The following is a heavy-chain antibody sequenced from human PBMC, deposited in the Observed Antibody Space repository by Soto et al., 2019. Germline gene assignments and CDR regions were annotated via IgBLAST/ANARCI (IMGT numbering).Heavy chain of an antibody. CDR2: IYWDDDK. J-gene: IGHJ6*02. D-gene: IGHD2-15*01. Sequence: QITLKESGPTLLKPTQTLTLTCTFAGFSLSTNGVGVSGIRRPPGKALEGLALIYWDDDKRYRPSLKSRLTITKDTSKNQVLLTMTNMDLVDTATYYCAYSLLLRYYAMGVWGQGTTVTVSS. CDR1: GFSLSTNGVG. V-gene: IGHV2-5*02. CDR3: AYSLLLRYYAMGV.